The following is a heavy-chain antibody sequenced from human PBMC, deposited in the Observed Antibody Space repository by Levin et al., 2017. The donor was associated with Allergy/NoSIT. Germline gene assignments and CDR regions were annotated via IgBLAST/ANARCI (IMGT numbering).Heavy chain of an antibody. CDR3: ARGVDDTPRARWEYYFDY. CDR2: IYYSGST. J-gene: IGHJ4*02. D-gene: IGHD1-26*01. CDR1: GGSISSGVYY. Sequence: SETLSLTCTVSGGSISSGVYYWSWIRQPPGKGLEWIGYIYYSGSTYYNPSLKSRVTISVDTSKNQFSLKLSSVTAADTAVYYCARGVDDTPRARWEYYFDYWGQGTLVTVSS. V-gene: IGHV4-30-4*01.